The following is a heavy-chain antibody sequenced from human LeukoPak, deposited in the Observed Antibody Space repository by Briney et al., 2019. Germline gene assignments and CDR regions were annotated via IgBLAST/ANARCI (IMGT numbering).Heavy chain of an antibody. D-gene: IGHD1-26*01. J-gene: IGHJ3*02. CDR2: INWNGGST. V-gene: IGHV3-20*04. CDR3: ARGAELLGFGAFDI. Sequence: PGGSLRLSCAAFGFTFDDYGMSWVRQAPGKGLEWVSGINWNGGSTGYADSVKGRFTISRDNAKNSLYLQMNSLRAEDTALYYCARGAELLGFGAFDIWGQGTMVTVSS. CDR1: GFTFDDYG.